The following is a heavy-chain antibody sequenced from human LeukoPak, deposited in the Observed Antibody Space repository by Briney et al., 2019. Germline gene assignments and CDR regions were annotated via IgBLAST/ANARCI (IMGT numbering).Heavy chain of an antibody. CDR1: GFTFSSYA. J-gene: IGHJ4*02. D-gene: IGHD1/OR15-1a*01. CDR2: IWYDGSNK. CDR3: ARGTNNLYYFDY. Sequence: GGSLRLSCAASGFTFSSYAMSWVRQAPGKGLEWVAIIWYDGSNKYYADSVKGRFTISRDNSKNTLYLQMNSLRAEDTAVYYCARGTNNLYYFDYWGQGTLVTVSS. V-gene: IGHV3-33*08.